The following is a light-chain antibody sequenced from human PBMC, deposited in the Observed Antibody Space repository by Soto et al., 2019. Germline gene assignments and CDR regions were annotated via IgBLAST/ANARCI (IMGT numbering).Light chain of an antibody. CDR2: VTS. CDR1: QSISSY. Sequence: DIQMPPSPSSLSAAVVDRVTITCRASQSISSYLQWNQQKPGRAPNLLISVTSSLQSGVPSRFSGSGSGTDFTLIISSLQPEDFATYYCQQSYNTPFTFGGGTKVDIK. V-gene: IGKV1-39*01. J-gene: IGKJ4*01. CDR3: QQSYNTPFT.